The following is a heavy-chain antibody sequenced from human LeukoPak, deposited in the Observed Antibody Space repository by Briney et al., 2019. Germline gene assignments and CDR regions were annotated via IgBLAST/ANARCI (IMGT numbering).Heavy chain of an antibody. CDR3: AGGLGIVGLVAFDI. D-gene: IGHD1-26*01. J-gene: IGHJ3*02. CDR1: GYTFTSYD. V-gene: IGHV1-8*01. CDR2: MNPNSDNT. Sequence: ASVKVSCKASGYTFTSYDINWVRQATGQGLEWMGWMNPNSDNTGYAQKFQGRVTMTRNTSISTAYMELSSLRSEDTAVYYCAGGLGIVGLVAFDIWGQGTMVTVSS.